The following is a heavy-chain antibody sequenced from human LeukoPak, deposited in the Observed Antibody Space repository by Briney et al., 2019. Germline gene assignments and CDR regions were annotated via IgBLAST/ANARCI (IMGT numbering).Heavy chain of an antibody. CDR1: GGSFSGYY. D-gene: IGHD3-22*01. J-gene: IGHJ4*02. CDR2: INHSGST. Sequence: SETLSLTCAVYGGSFSGYYWSWIRQPPGKGLEWIGEINHSGSTNYNPSLTSRVTISVDTSKNQFSLKLSSVTAADTAVYYCARGRAKYYYDSSGYSYFDYWGQGTLVTVSS. V-gene: IGHV4-34*01. CDR3: ARGRAKYYYDSSGYSYFDY.